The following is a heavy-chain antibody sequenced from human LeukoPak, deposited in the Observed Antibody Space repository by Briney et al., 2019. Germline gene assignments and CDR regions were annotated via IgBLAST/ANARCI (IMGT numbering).Heavy chain of an antibody. Sequence: ASVKVSCKASGGTFSSYAISWVRQAPGQGLEWMGGIIPIFGTANYAQKLQGRVTITADESTSTAYMELSSLRSEDTAVYYCARGRGEYYFDYWGQGTLVTVSS. V-gene: IGHV1-69*13. J-gene: IGHJ4*02. D-gene: IGHD3-16*01. CDR3: ARGRGEYYFDY. CDR2: IIPIFGTA. CDR1: GGTFSSYA.